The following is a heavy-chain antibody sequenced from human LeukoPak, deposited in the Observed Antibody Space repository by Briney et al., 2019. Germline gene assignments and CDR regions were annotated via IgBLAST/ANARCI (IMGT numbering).Heavy chain of an antibody. CDR2: ISVYNGNT. V-gene: IGHV1-18*01. CDR1: GYTFTSYG. Sequence: ASVKVSCKASGYTFTSYGISWVRQAPGQGLEWMGWISVYNGNTNYAQKLQGRVTMTTDTSTSTAYMELSSLRSEDTAVYYCASGESYYGMDVWGQGTTVTVSS. CDR3: ASGESYYGMDV. J-gene: IGHJ6*02. D-gene: IGHD3-10*01.